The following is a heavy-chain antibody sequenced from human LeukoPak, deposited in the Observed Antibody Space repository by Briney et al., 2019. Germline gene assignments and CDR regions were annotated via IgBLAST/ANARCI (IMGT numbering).Heavy chain of an antibody. CDR2: INPNSDYT. J-gene: IGHJ4*02. CDR3: ARVSYGNDATPFDY. D-gene: IGHD3-16*01. V-gene: IGHV1-2*06. Sequence: AAVKESCRACGYTFTAYYIHWLRQAPGQGVEWMGRINPNSDYTDAGLNFQGRVTMTRDATISTAYMEVRRRRSDDTAVYYCARVSYGNDATPFDYWGQGTLVTVSS. CDR1: GYTFTAYY.